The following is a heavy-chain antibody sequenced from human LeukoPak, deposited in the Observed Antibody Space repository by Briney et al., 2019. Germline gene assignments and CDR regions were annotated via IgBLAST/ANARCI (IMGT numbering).Heavy chain of an antibody. Sequence: PGGSLRLSCAASGFTSSSYAMHWVRQAPGKGLEYVSAISSNGGSTYYANSVKGRFTISRDNSKNTLYLQMGSLRAEDMAVYYCARSMVTAMLDAFDIWGQGTMVTVSS. J-gene: IGHJ3*02. CDR2: ISSNGGST. D-gene: IGHD2-21*02. CDR3: ARSMVTAMLDAFDI. CDR1: GFTSSSYA. V-gene: IGHV3-64*01.